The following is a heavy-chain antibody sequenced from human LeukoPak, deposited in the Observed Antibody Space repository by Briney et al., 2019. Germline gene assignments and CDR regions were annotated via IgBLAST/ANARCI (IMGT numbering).Heavy chain of an antibody. V-gene: IGHV3-23*01. D-gene: IGHD3-22*01. CDR2: ISGSGGST. CDR1: GFTFSSYA. CDR3: AKDPDYYDSSGYYGSDY. J-gene: IGHJ4*02. Sequence: GGSLRLSCAASGFTFSSYAMSWVRQAPGKGLEWVSAISGSGGSTYYADSVKGRFTISRDNSKNTLYLQMNSLRAEDTAVYYCAKDPDYYDSSGYYGSDYWGQGTLVTVSS.